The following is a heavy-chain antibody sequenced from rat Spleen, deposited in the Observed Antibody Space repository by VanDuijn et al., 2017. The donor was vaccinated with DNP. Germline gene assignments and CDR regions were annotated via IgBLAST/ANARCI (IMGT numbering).Heavy chain of an antibody. J-gene: IGHJ2*01. CDR3: VRWNSGHFDY. V-gene: IGHV5-22*01. CDR2: IGSAAYAP. D-gene: IGHD4-3*01. Sequence: EVQLKESGGGLVQPGGSLKVSCAASGFTFSAYYMAWVRQAPAKGLEWVAYIGSAAYAPYYGDSVKGRFTISRDNAKSTLYLQMNSLRSEDMATYYCVRWNSGHFDYWGQGVMVTVSS. CDR1: GFTFSAYY.